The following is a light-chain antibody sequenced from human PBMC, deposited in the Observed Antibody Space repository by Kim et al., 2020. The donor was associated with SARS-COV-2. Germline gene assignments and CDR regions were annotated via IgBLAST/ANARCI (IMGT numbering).Light chain of an antibody. CDR1: SLRSYY. CDR3: NSRDSSGNHVV. V-gene: IGLV3-19*01. CDR2: GKN. Sequence: LGHTVRITCQGDSLRSYYASWYQQKPGQAPVLVIYGKNNRPSGIPDRFSGSSSGNTASLTITGAQAEDDADYYCNSRDSSGNHVVFGGGTQLTVL. J-gene: IGLJ2*01.